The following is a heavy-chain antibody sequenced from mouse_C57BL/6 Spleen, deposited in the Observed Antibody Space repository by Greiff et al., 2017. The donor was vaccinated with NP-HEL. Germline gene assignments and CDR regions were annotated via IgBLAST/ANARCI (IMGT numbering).Heavy chain of an antibody. CDR3: ARVLATVVAEDAMDY. V-gene: IGHV5-4*03. CDR2: ISDGGSYT. J-gene: IGHJ4*01. Sequence: EVKVVESGGGLVKPGGSLKLSCAASGFTLSSYAMSWVRQTPEKRLEWVATISDGGSYTYYPDNVKGRFTISRDNAKNNLYLQMSHLKSEDTAMCYCARVLATVVAEDAMDYWGQGTSVTVSS. CDR1: GFTLSSYA. D-gene: IGHD1-1*01.